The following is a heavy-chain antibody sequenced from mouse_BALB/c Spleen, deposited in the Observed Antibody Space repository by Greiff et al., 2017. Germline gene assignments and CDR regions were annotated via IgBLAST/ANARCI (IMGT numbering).Heavy chain of an antibody. CDR2: IDPANGNT. CDR3: AREGYYGYGYYAMDY. J-gene: IGHJ4*01. V-gene: IGHV14-3*02. Sequence: VQLQQSGAELVKPGASVKLSCTASGFNIKDTYMHWVKQRPEQGLEWIGRIDPANGNTKYDPKFQGKATITADTSSNTAYLQLSSLTSEDTAVYYCAREGYYGYGYYAMDYWGQGTSVTVSS. D-gene: IGHD1-2*01. CDR1: GFNIKDTY.